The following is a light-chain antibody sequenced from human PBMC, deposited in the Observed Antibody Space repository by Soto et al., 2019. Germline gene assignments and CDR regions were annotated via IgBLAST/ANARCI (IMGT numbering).Light chain of an antibody. J-gene: IGKJ1*01. CDR2: GAS. Sequence: IVLTQSPGTLSLSPGERATLSCRAGQFVGTYLAWYQQKSGQSPRLLIYGASSSPTGIPDRFSGSVSGTNFTLTISRLEPEDLSVYYCHQYGSSLTYGQGANVE. CDR1: QFVGTY. CDR3: HQYGSSLT. V-gene: IGKV3-20*01.